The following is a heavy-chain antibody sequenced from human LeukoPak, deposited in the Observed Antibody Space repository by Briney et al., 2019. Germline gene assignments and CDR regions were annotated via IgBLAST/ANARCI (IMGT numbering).Heavy chain of an antibody. CDR2: IIPIFGTA. V-gene: IGHV1-69*13. J-gene: IGHJ6*03. D-gene: IGHD6-19*01. CDR1: GGTFSSYA. CDR3: ARAGIAVAGTGRAGYYYYMDV. Sequence: GASVKVSCKASGGTFSSYAISWVRQAPGQGLEWMGGIIPIFGTANYAQKFQGRVTITADESTSTAYMELSRLRSDDTAVYYCARAGIAVAGTGRAGYYYYMDVWGKGTTVTISS.